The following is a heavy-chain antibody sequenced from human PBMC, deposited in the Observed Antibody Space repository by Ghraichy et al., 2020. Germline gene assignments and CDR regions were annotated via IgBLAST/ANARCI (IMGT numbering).Heavy chain of an antibody. Sequence: QTLSLTCTFSGFSLTTTGVSVGWIRQPPGKALEWLALIYWDDDKRYSPFLKTRLTITTDTSKTQVVLIMTNLDPVDTATYYCIQHTSGTSGGHWGQGTLVTVSS. CDR3: IQHTSGTSGGH. V-gene: IGHV2-5*02. J-gene: IGHJ4*02. CDR2: IYWDDDK. CDR1: GFSLTTTGVS. D-gene: IGHD3-10*01.